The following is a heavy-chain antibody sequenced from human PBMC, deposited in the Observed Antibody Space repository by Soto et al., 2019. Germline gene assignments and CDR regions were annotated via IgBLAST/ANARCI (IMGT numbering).Heavy chain of an antibody. Sequence: PSETLSLTCSVSGDFISNTTYYWAWVRQAPGKGLEWVGSIYFSGSGTSHYNPSLKSRVTISVDTSKNQFSLKMTSVTAADTAESAAVTEVTLRENWF. J-gene: IGHJ5*01. CDR3: VTEVTLRENWF. CDR2: IYFSGSGTS. CDR1: GDFISNTTYY. D-gene: IGHD3-16*01. V-gene: IGHV4-39*03.